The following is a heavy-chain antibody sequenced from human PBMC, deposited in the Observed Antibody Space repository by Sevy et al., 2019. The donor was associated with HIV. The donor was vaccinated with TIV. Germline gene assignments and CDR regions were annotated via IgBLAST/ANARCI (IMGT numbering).Heavy chain of an antibody. CDR3: ATTTRGYIYDSFPDTFDI. V-gene: IGHV1-2*02. D-gene: IGHD5-18*01. CDR2: INPNIADT. CDR1: GYTFTGYY. J-gene: IGHJ3*02. Sequence: AAVKVSCKASGYTFTGYYIHWVRQPPGQGLEWMGWINPNIADTNYEQNFQGRVTMTRDTSINTAYMDLRRLKSDDTAVYYCATTTRGYIYDSFPDTFDIWGQGTMVTVSS.